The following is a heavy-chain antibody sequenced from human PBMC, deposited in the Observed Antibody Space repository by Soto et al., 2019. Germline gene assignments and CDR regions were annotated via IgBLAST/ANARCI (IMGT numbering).Heavy chain of an antibody. CDR3: SRATSIPASGDY. V-gene: IGHV1-18*01. Sequence: QVQLVQSGAEVKKPGASVKVSCKASGYTFTNYGINWVRQAPGQGLEWLGWVSAYNGERRYAQRVQARVIMTTDTSTTTAYMDLRSLRSADTAFYYCSRATSIPASGDYWGQGTLVTVSS. CDR2: VSAYNGER. CDR1: GYTFTNYG. J-gene: IGHJ4*01. D-gene: IGHD6-6*01.